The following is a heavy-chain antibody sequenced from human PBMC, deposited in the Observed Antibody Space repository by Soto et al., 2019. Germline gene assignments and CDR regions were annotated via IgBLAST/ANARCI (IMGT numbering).Heavy chain of an antibody. Sequence: LRLSCAASGFTFSSYAMSWVRQAPGKGLEWVSAISGSGGSTYYADSVKGRFTISRDNSKNTLYLQMNSLRAEDTAVYYCAKDREDIVVVPAALGDAFDIWGQGTMVTVSS. V-gene: IGHV3-23*01. CDR3: AKDREDIVVVPAALGDAFDI. CDR1: GFTFSSYA. D-gene: IGHD2-2*01. CDR2: ISGSGGST. J-gene: IGHJ3*02.